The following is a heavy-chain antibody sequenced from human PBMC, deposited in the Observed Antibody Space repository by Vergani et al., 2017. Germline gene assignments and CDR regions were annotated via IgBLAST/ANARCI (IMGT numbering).Heavy chain of an antibody. D-gene: IGHD2-2*02. V-gene: IGHV1-46*01. CDR3: ARGCGSTSCYKRGEDWFDP. Sequence: QVPLVQSGAEVKKPGASVKVSCQASGYTFTSYYIHWVRQAPGQGLEWMGIINPSGGSKNYAQKFQGRVTMTRDTSTSTVFMELSSLRSEDTAVYYCARGCGSTSCYKRGEDWFDPWGQGTLVTVSS. J-gene: IGHJ5*02. CDR1: GYTFTSYY. CDR2: INPSGGSK.